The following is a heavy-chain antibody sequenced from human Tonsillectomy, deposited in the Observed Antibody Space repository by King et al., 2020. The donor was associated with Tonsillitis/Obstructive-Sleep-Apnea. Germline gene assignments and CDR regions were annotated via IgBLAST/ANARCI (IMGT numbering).Heavy chain of an antibody. Sequence: QLVQSGAEVKKPGASVKVSCKASGYRFSSYGNSWVRQAPGQGLEWMGWISVNNGNTNYAQKVQGRVIMTTDTSTSTAYMELRRLRSDDTAVYFCARDYGDPSPFFDYWGQGTLVTVSS. D-gene: IGHD4-17*01. V-gene: IGHV1-18*01. CDR3: ARDYGDPSPFFDY. J-gene: IGHJ4*02. CDR1: GYRFSSYG. CDR2: ISVNNGNT.